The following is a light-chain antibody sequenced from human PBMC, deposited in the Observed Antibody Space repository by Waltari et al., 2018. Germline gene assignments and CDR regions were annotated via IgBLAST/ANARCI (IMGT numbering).Light chain of an antibody. CDR2: NNN. V-gene: IGLV1-44*01. CDR3: AAWDDSPNGFYV. J-gene: IGLJ1*01. CDR1: SSNIGTNT. Sequence: QSVLTQPPSASGTPGQRVTISCSGSSSNIGTNTVNWYQQLPGTAPKLLIYNNNQWPSGVPDRFSGSKSGTSASLAISGLQSEDEADYYCAAWDDSPNGFYVFGTGTKVTVL.